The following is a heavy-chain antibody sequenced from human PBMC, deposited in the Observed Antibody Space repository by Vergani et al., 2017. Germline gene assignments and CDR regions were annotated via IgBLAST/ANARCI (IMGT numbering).Heavy chain of an antibody. D-gene: IGHD3-9*01. V-gene: IGHV4-39*01. Sequence: QLHLQESGPGLVKPSETLSLTCTVSGGSITSSSSYWGWIRQPPGKGLEWIGNIYHSGGAYYNPSLKVRVTISADTSQNQFSLEVTSVTAADTVIYFCALTWSFILRYFHWALWGQGTLVTVSS. CDR1: GGSITSSSSY. CDR3: ALTWSFILRYFHWAL. CDR2: IYHSGGA. J-gene: IGHJ4*02.